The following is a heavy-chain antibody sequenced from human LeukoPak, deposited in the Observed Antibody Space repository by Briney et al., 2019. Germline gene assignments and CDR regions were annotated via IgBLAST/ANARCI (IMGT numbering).Heavy chain of an antibody. V-gene: IGHV3-23*01. J-gene: IGHJ3*02. CDR1: GFTFSNYA. Sequence: PGGSLRLSCAASGFTFSNYALSWVRQAPGKGLEWVSDISGSGGSTYYADSVKGRFTISRDNSKNTMYLQMNSLRAEDTAVYYCAKGRSYSGHDAFDIWGQGTMVTVSS. CDR2: ISGSGGST. CDR3: AKGRSYSGHDAFDI. D-gene: IGHD1-26*01.